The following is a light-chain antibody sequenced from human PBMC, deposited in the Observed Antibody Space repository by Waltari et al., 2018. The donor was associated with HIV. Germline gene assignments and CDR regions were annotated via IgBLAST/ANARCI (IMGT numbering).Light chain of an antibody. V-gene: IGKV4-1*01. Sequence: DIIMTQSPDSLAVSLGERVTINCKSRRNILSNSEHKNYLAWYQQKAGQAPRVLISWASTRPVGVPSSIRTFGVPERFSGSGSGTNFSLTISSLQEDDVAVYYCQQYYSLPPTFGGGTRVERK. J-gene: IGKJ4*01. CDR1: RNILSNSEHKNY. CDR3: QQYYSLPPT. CDR2: WAS.